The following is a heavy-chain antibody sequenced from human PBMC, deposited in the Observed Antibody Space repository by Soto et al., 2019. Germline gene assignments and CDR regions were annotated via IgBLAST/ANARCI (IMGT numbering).Heavy chain of an antibody. D-gene: IGHD4-17*01. J-gene: IGHJ3*02. Sequence: ASETLSLTCTVSGGSISSGGYYWSWIRQHPGKGLEWIGYIYYSGSTYYNPSLKSRVTISVDTSKNQFSLKLSSVTAADTAVYYCARTVRSESVAFDIWGQGTMVTVSS. CDR2: IYYSGST. CDR1: GGSISSGGYY. CDR3: ARTVRSESVAFDI. V-gene: IGHV4-31*03.